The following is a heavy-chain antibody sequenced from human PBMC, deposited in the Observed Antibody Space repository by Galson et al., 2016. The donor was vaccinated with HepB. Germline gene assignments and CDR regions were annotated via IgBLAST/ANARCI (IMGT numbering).Heavy chain of an antibody. D-gene: IGHD3-3*01. J-gene: IGHJ6*02. CDR1: GYIFTSYG. CDR2: ISPYNGNT. V-gene: IGHV1-18*01. CDR3: ARDGVAPMDV. Sequence: QSGAEVKKPGASVKVSCEPSGYIFTSYGITWVRQAPGQGLEWMGWISPYNGNTIYAQKLQGRVTMTTDTSTSTASMELRSLRSDDTAVYYCARDGVAPMDVWGQGTTVTVSS.